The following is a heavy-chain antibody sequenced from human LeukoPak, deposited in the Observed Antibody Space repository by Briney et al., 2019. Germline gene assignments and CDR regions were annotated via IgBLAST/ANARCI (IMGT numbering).Heavy chain of an antibody. Sequence: QSGGSLRLSCAASGFTFSHAWMNWVRQAPGKGLEWVSAISGSGVTTYYADSVKGRFTISRDNSKNTLYLQMNSLRAEDTAVYYCAKGPSGGYSYFAWNFDLWGRGTLVTVSS. CDR2: ISGSGVTT. J-gene: IGHJ2*01. D-gene: IGHD5-18*01. CDR3: AKGPSGGYSYFAWNFDL. CDR1: GFTFSHAW. V-gene: IGHV3-23*01.